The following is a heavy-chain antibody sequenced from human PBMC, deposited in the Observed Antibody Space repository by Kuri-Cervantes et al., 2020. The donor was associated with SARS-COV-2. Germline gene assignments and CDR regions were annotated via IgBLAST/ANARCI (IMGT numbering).Heavy chain of an antibody. D-gene: IGHD3-22*01. J-gene: IGHJ4*02. Sequence: GGSLRLSCAASGFTFSSYAMHWVRQAPGKGLEWVAVISYDGSNKYYADSVKGRFTISRDNAKNSLYLQMNSLRAEDTAVYYCARDHYYYDSSGYGRFDYWGQGTLVTVSS. CDR3: ARDHYYYDSSGYGRFDY. CDR1: GFTFSSYA. V-gene: IGHV3-30-3*01. CDR2: ISYDGSNK.